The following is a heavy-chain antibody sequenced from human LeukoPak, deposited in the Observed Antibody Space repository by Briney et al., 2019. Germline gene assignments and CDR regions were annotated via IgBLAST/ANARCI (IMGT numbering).Heavy chain of an antibody. Sequence: GGSLRLSCVASGFTFDDYAMHWVRQVPGKGLEWVAGITWNSGSIGYADSAKGRFTISRDNAKNSLYLQMNSLRAEDTAVYYCASGARSTFDYWGQGTLVTVSS. CDR2: ITWNSGSI. V-gene: IGHV3-9*01. D-gene: IGHD4-17*01. CDR3: ASGARSTFDY. J-gene: IGHJ4*02. CDR1: GFTFDDYA.